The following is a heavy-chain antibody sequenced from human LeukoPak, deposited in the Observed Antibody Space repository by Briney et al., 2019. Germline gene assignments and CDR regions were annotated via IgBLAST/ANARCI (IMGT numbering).Heavy chain of an antibody. CDR2: MNPNSGNT. CDR3: ATPVDGLVTIRTYFEL. Sequence: ASVKVSCKASGYTFTSYDINWVRQATGQGLEWMGWMNPNSGNTGYAQKFQGRVTITRNTSISTAYMELSSLRSEDTAVYYCATPVDGLVTIRTYFELWGQGTPVTVSS. J-gene: IGHJ4*02. V-gene: IGHV1-8*03. D-gene: IGHD3-3*01. CDR1: GYTFTSYD.